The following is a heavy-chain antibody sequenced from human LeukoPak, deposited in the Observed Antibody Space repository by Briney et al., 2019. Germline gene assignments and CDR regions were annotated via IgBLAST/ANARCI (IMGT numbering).Heavy chain of an antibody. V-gene: IGHV3-74*03. D-gene: IGHD1-26*01. CDR1: GFTFSGHW. Sequence: PGGSLRLSCAASGFTFSGHWMHWVRQVPGEGLVWVSSIHSDGSDTKYADSVKGRFTISRDNAKNSLYLQMNSLRAEDTAVYYCARDLRQFEWEQLSDGGFDIWGQGTMVTVSS. J-gene: IGHJ3*02. CDR2: IHSDGSDT. CDR3: ARDLRQFEWEQLSDGGFDI.